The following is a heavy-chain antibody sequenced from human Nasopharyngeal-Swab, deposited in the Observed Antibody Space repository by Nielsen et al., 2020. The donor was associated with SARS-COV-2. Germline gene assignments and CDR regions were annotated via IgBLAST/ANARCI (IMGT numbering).Heavy chain of an antibody. CDR2: IKQDGSEK. CDR3: AREHGNSLDY. Sequence: GESLKISCAASGFTFSSYWMSRVRQAPGKGLEWVANIKQDGSEKYYVDSVKGRFTISRDNAKNSLYLQMNSLRAEDTAVYYCAREHGNSLDYWGQGTLVTVSS. V-gene: IGHV3-7*01. D-gene: IGHD4-23*01. J-gene: IGHJ4*02. CDR1: GFTFSSYW.